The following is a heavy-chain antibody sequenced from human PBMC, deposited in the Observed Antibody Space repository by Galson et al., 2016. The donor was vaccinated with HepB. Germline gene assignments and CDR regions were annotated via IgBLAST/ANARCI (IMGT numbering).Heavy chain of an antibody. Sequence: LSLTCTVSGGSISSHYWNWIRQSPGKGLEWIGYIYPTGSTNFNPSLKSRVTISLDTSRNHFSLKLRSVTAADTAVYYCARFWSGYLDAFDIWGQGTMVTVSS. V-gene: IGHV4-59*11. CDR1: GGSISSHY. J-gene: IGHJ3*02. CDR3: ARFWSGYLDAFDI. CDR2: IYPTGST. D-gene: IGHD3-3*01.